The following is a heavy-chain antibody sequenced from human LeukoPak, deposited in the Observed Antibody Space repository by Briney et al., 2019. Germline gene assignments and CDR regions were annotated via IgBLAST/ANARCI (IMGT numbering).Heavy chain of an antibody. CDR2: IKGDGIST. V-gene: IGHV3-74*01. CDR1: GFYFSSNW. CDR3: AKDHYWSIDY. D-gene: IGHD3-3*01. Sequence: GGSRRLSCAASGFYFSSNWMHWVRHAPGQGLVWVSRIKGDGISTNYADSVKGRFTISRDIAKNTLYLQMNSLRAEDTGVYYCAKDHYWSIDYWGRGTLVTVSS. J-gene: IGHJ4*02.